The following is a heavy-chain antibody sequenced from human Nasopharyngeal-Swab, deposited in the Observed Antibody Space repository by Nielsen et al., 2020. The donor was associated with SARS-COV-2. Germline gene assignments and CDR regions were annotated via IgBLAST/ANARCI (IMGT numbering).Heavy chain of an antibody. Sequence: LSLTCAASGFTFSNFAMSWVRQAPGKGLEWVSVISGGSDSTYYTDSVRGRFTISRDNSKNTLNLQMNNLRAKDTAIYYCAKDRDSGDDSEEYYHYYGMDVWGQGAPVTVSS. CDR2: ISGGSDST. CDR3: AKDRDSGDDSEEYYHYYGMDV. CDR1: GFTFSNFA. V-gene: IGHV3-23*01. J-gene: IGHJ6*02. D-gene: IGHD5-12*01.